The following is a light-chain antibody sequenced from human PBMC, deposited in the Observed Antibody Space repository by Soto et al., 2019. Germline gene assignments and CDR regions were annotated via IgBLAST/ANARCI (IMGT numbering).Light chain of an antibody. J-gene: IGLJ1*01. CDR1: NSDVGDYDY. V-gene: IGLV2-14*01. Sequence: QSVLTQPPSVSGAPGQTIIISCTGTNSDVGDYDYVSWYQQHPGKAPKLIIYEVSNRPSGVSNRFSGSKSGNTASLTVSGLQAEDEANYYCSSYRNINTLVFGTGTKVTVL. CDR3: SSYRNINTLV. CDR2: EVS.